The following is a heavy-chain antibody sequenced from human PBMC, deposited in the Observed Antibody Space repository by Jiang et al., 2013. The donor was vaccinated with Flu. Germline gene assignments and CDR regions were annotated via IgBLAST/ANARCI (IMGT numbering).Heavy chain of an antibody. D-gene: IGHD2-15*01. CDR3: ATDAQVDPSSTEGNYYMDV. Sequence: PSLKSRVTISLDTSKNQFSLKLSSVTAADTAVYYCATDAQVDPSSTEGNYYMDVWGKGTTVTVSS. V-gene: IGHV4-59*01. J-gene: IGHJ6*03.